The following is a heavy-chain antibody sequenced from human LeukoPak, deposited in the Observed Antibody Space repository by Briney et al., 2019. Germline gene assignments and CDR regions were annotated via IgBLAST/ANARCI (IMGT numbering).Heavy chain of an antibody. CDR1: GFTFSRYP. Sequence: GGSLRLSCAASGFTFSRYPMSWVRQAPGKGLEWVSGISGSGDSTYNADSVKGRFSISRDNSKNTMYLQMNSLRAEDTAVYYCAKGYTSGWFPCFDPWGQGTVVTVSS. V-gene: IGHV3-23*01. CDR2: ISGSGDST. D-gene: IGHD6-19*01. J-gene: IGHJ5*02. CDR3: AKGYTSGWFPCFDP.